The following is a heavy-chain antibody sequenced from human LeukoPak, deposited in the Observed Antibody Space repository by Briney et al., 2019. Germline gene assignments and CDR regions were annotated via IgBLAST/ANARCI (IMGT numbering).Heavy chain of an antibody. J-gene: IGHJ6*03. Sequence: GESLKISCKASGYTFTAYYMHWVRQAPGQGLEWMGWINPNSGGTNYAQKFQGRVTMTRDTSISTAYMELSRLRSDDTAVYYCARDLRYCSSTSCYGGGDYYYYYMDVWGKGTTVTTSS. CDR3: ARDLRYCSSTSCYGGGDYYYYYMDV. CDR2: INPNSGGT. D-gene: IGHD2-2*01. CDR1: GYTFTAYY. V-gene: IGHV1-2*02.